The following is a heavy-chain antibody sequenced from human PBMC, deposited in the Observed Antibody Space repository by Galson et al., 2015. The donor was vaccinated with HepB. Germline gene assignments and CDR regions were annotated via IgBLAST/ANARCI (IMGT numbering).Heavy chain of an antibody. D-gene: IGHD1-26*01. CDR1: GYSFTDYW. CDR3: ASGPLGSRDAFDI. J-gene: IGHJ3*02. CDR2: ISPDASDI. Sequence: QSGAEVKKPGESLRISCKGSGYSFTDYWIGWVRQMPGEGLEWMGIISPDASDIRYRPSFQGQVTISADKSISTAYLQWSSLKASDTAMYYCASGPLGSRDAFDIWGQGTMVPVSS. V-gene: IGHV5-51*03.